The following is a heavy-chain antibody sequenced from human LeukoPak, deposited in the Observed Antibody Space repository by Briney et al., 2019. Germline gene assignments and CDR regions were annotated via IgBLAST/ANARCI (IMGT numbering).Heavy chain of an antibody. CDR2: IYYSGST. CDR3: ATSEAGGVGATRGAFDI. J-gene: IGHJ3*02. D-gene: IGHD1-26*01. CDR1: GGSISSSSYY. V-gene: IGHV4-39*07. Sequence: PSETLSLTCTVSGGSISSSSYYWGWIRQPPGKGLEWIGSIYYSGSTYYNPSLKSRVTISVDTSKNQFSLKLSSVTAADTAVYYCATSEAGGVGATRGAFDIWGQGTMVTVSS.